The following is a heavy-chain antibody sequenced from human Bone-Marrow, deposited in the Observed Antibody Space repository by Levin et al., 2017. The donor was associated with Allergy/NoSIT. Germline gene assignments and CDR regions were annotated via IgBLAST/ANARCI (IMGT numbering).Heavy chain of an antibody. CDR2: INQDGNQK. V-gene: IGHV3-7*01. D-gene: IGHD6-6*01. Sequence: GASVKVSCAASGFTFSNYWMSWVRQAPGKGLEWVANINQDGNQKYYVDSLRGRFTISRDNAKNSVYLQMNSLRAEDTGAYYCARIGYSSSSFDYWGRGTLVTVSS. CDR3: ARIGYSSSSFDY. J-gene: IGHJ4*02. CDR1: GFTFSNYW.